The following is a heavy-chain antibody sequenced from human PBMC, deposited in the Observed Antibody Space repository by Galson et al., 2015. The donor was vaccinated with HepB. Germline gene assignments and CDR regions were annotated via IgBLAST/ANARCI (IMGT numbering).Heavy chain of an antibody. CDR2: IIPIFDTP. CDR3: ARDKVHSYENSAYHDAFDI. V-gene: IGHV1-69*06. Sequence: SVKVSCKASGGTFSSFGITWVRQAPGQGVEWMGTIIPIFDTPNYAQKFQGRLTITADKSTSTAYMELNSLRSEDTAVYYCARDKVHSYENSAYHDAFDIWGQGTLVTVSS. J-gene: IGHJ3*02. D-gene: IGHD3-22*01. CDR1: GGTFSSFG.